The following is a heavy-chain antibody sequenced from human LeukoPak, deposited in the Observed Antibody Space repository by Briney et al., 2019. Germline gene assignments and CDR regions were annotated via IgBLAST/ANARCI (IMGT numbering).Heavy chain of an antibody. CDR3: ASGHGGDFWSGYNYFDY. Sequence: SETLSLTCTVSGGSISSYYWSWIRQPPGKGLEWIGYIYYSGSTNYNPSLKSRGTISVDTSKNQFSLKLSSVTAADTAVYYCASGHGGDFWSGYNYFDYWGQGTLVTVSS. J-gene: IGHJ4*02. D-gene: IGHD3-3*01. V-gene: IGHV4-59*08. CDR2: IYYSGST. CDR1: GGSISSYY.